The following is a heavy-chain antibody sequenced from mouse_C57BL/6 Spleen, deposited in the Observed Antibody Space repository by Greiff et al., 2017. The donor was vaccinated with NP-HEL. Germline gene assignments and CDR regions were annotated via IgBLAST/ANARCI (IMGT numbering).Heavy chain of an antibody. CDR1: GYTFTSYW. J-gene: IGHJ2*01. V-gene: IGHV1-53*01. CDR3: ARSVGSYGNCYFDY. CDR2: INPSNGGT. D-gene: IGHD2-1*01. Sequence: QVQLQQPGTELVKPGASVKLSCKASGYTFTSYWMHWVKQRSGQGLEWIGNINPSNGGTNYNEKFKSKATLTVDKSSSTAYMQLSSLTSEDSAVYYCARSVGSYGNCYFDYWGQGTTLTVSS.